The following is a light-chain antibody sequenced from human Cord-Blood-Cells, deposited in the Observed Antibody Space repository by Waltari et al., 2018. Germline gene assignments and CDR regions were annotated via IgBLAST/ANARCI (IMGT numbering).Light chain of an antibody. CDR1: SSDVGGYNY. Sequence: QSALTQPPSASGSPGQSVTISCTGTSSDVGGYNYVSWYQQHPGKAPKLLIYEVSNRPSGVPDRFSGSKSGNTASLTVSVLQAEDEADYYCSSYAGSNNVVFGGGTKLTVL. CDR3: SSYAGSNNVV. J-gene: IGLJ2*01. V-gene: IGLV2-8*01. CDR2: EVS.